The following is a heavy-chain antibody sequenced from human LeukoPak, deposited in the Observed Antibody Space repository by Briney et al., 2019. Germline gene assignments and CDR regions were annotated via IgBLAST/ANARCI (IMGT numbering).Heavy chain of an antibody. Sequence: PSQALSLTCTVSGGSINSGSYYWSWIRQPAGKGLEWIGRIFTRGTTTYNPSLKSRVTISVDTSNNQFSLKLNSVTAADTAVYYCARDQGSGWYYAFDIWGQGTMVTVSS. CDR3: ARDQGSGWYYAFDI. D-gene: IGHD6-19*01. J-gene: IGHJ3*02. V-gene: IGHV4-61*02. CDR2: IFTRGTT. CDR1: GGSINSGSYY.